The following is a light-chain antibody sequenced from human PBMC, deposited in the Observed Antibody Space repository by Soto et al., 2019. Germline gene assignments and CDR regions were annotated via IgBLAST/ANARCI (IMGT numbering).Light chain of an antibody. J-gene: IGKJ1*01. Sequence: EIVMTQSPVTLSVSPGERATLSCRASQNISRSLAWYQQKPGQGPSLLIYGTSTRAGGVPARFSGGGSGTDFTLTISSLEPEDLAVYFCQQRSNWPRTFGQGTKVDIK. CDR2: GTS. V-gene: IGKV3-15*01. CDR1: QNISRS. CDR3: QQRSNWPRT.